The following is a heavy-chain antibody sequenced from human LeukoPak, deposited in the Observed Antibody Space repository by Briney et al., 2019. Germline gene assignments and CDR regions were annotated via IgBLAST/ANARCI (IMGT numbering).Heavy chain of an antibody. V-gene: IGHV3-66*01. Sequence: QPGGSLILSCAASGFTFSNNYMSWVRPAPGKGLEWVSVMYRGGSTYYADSVQGRFTMSRDNSKNTLYLQMNSLRAEDTAVYYCARDGGAAAGYWGQGTLVTVSS. CDR1: GFTFSNNY. CDR3: ARDGGAAAGY. J-gene: IGHJ4*02. D-gene: IGHD6-13*01. CDR2: MYRGGST.